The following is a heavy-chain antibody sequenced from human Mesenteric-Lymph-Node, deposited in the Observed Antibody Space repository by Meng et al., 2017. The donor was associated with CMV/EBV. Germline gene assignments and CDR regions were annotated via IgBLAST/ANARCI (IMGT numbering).Heavy chain of an antibody. Sequence: SLKISCAASGFTFDDFAMHWVRQVPGKGLEWVSGISWNGGSIAYADSVKGRFTISRDNAKNSLYLQMNSLRPEDAAFYYCAKDKSASWPPYYFDSWGQGTLVTVSS. V-gene: IGHV3-9*01. CDR1: GFTFDDFA. D-gene: IGHD3-3*01. CDR2: ISWNGGSI. CDR3: AKDKSASWPPYYFDS. J-gene: IGHJ4*02.